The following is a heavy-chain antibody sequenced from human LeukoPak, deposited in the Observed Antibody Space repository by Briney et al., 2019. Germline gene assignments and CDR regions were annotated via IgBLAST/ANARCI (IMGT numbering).Heavy chain of an antibody. CDR2: IIPIFGTA. J-gene: IGHJ4*02. V-gene: IGHV1-69*13. CDR1: GGTFSSYA. Sequence: SVKVSCKASGGTFSSYAISWVRQAPGQGLEWMGGIIPIFGTANYAQKFQGRVTITADESTSTAYMELSSLRSEDTAVYYCAARPGCSSASCYVVYWGQGTLVTVSS. CDR3: AARPGCSSASCYVVY. D-gene: IGHD2-2*01.